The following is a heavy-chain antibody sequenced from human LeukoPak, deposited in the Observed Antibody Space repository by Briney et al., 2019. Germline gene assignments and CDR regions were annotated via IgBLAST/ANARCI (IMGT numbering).Heavy chain of an antibody. Sequence: GGSLRLSCAASGFTFSSYSMNWVRQAPGKGLEWVSSISSSSYIYYADSVKGRFTISRDNAKNSLYLQMNSLRAEDTAVYYCAELGITMIGGVWGKGTTVTISS. V-gene: IGHV3-21*01. CDR3: AELGITMIGGV. CDR1: GFTFSSYS. D-gene: IGHD3-10*02. J-gene: IGHJ6*04. CDR2: ISSSSYI.